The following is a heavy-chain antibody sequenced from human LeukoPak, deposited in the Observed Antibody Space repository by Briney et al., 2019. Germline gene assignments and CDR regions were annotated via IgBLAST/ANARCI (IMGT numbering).Heavy chain of an antibody. Sequence: SETLSLTCTVSGGSISSSSYYWGWIRQPPGKGLEWIGYIYYSGSTYYNPSLKSRVTISKDTSKNQFSLKLSSVTAADTAVYYCARASVTPMGILDYWGQGTLVTVSS. V-gene: IGHV4-31*03. CDR1: GGSISSSSYY. CDR3: ARASVTPMGILDY. CDR2: IYYSGST. D-gene: IGHD5-18*01. J-gene: IGHJ4*02.